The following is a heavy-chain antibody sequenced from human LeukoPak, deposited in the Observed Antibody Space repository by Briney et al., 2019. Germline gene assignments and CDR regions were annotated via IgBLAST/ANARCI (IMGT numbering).Heavy chain of an antibody. CDR3: ARAGGYYDSSGYRYNWFDP. CDR2: IYYSGST. Sequence: SETLSLTCTVSGGSISSGGYYWSWIRQHPGKGLEWIGYIYYSGSTYYNPSLKSRVTISVDTSKNQFSLKLSSVTAADTAVYYCARAGGYYDSSGYRYNWFDPWGQGTLVTVSS. CDR1: GGSISSGGYY. D-gene: IGHD3-22*01. V-gene: IGHV4-31*03. J-gene: IGHJ5*02.